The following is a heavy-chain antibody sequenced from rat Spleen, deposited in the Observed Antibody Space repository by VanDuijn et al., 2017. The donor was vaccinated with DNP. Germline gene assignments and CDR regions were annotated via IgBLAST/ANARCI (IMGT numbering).Heavy chain of an antibody. D-gene: IGHD1-12*02. CDR2: ISSSGST. J-gene: IGHJ1*01. V-gene: IGHV3-1*01. Sequence: EVQLQESGPGLVKPSQSLSLTCSVTGYSITSNYWAWIRKFPGNKMEWIGHISSSGSTSFNPSLKSRISITRDTSKRQFFLQLNSVTTEDTATYYCARAYYDGTYYPNWYFDFWGPGTTVTVSS. CDR3: ARAYYDGTYYPNWYFDF. CDR1: GYSITSNY.